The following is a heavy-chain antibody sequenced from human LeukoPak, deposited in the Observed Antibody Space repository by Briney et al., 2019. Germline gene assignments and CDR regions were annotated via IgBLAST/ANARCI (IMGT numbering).Heavy chain of an antibody. J-gene: IGHJ4*02. CDR2: INEGGSVI. Sequence: GGPLRLSCAASGFTFSGYRMHWVRQAPGKGLEWVSRINEGGSVISYAYSVKGRFTISRENAKNTVYLQMDSLRAEDTAVYYCVRDLILTWTPGDDFDHWGQGTLVTVSS. CDR3: VRDLILTWTPGDDFDH. D-gene: IGHD3-16*01. V-gene: IGHV3-74*01. CDR1: GFTFSGYR.